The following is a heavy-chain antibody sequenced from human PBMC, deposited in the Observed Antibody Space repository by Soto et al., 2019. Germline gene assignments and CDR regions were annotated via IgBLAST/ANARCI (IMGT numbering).Heavy chain of an antibody. Sequence: QVQLVQSGAEVKKPGASVKVSCKASGYTFTSYAMHWVRQAPGQRIEWMGWINAGNGNTKYSQKVHRRVTIIRDTCASTAYMELSSLRSEDTAVYYCACGGDIWTGSPPGGYYYYMAVWGKGTTVTVS. CDR1: GYTFTSYA. J-gene: IGHJ6*03. D-gene: IGHD3-9*01. V-gene: IGHV1-3*01. CDR2: INAGNGNT. CDR3: ACGGDIWTGSPPGGYYYYMAV.